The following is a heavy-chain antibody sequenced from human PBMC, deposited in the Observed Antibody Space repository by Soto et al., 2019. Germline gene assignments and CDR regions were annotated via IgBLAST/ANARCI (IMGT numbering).Heavy chain of an antibody. Sequence: VQFLESGGGLVQPGGSLRLSCAVSGFSFSDYAMSWVRQAPGKGLEWVSGISGGGGSTYYADSVKGRFTISRDSSKNTLYLQVNSLRAEDTAVYYCAKDLYSVPGALDIWGQGTMVTVSS. CDR3: AKDLYSVPGALDI. J-gene: IGHJ3*02. V-gene: IGHV3-23*01. CDR1: GFSFSDYA. D-gene: IGHD6-19*01. CDR2: ISGGGGST.